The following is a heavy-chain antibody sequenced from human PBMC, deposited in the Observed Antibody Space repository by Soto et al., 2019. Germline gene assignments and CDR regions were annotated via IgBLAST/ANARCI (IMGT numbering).Heavy chain of an antibody. Sequence: QVQLVQSGAEVKRPGSSVKVSCESSGDTFNSYVISWVRQAPGQGLEWMGGIIPIIGVTHYAQKFQGRVTISALSSTGTAYMQLTNLGFEDTALYYCARESLGAKGADHWGQGILVPVSS. J-gene: IGHJ4*02. D-gene: IGHD3-16*01. CDR1: GDTFNSYV. CDR2: IIPIIGVT. V-gene: IGHV1-69*17. CDR3: ARESLGAKGADH.